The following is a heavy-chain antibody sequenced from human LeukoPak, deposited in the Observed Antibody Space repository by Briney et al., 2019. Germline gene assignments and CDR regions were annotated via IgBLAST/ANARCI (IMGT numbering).Heavy chain of an antibody. CDR3: AGNYYGSGSYYSEDRY. D-gene: IGHD3-10*01. CDR2: INHSGST. V-gene: IGHV4-34*01. CDR1: GGSISYYY. J-gene: IGHJ4*02. Sequence: SETLSLTCTVSGGSISYYYWSWIRQPPGKGLEWIGEINHSGSTNYNPSLKSRVTISVDTSKNQFSLKLSSVTAADTAVYYCAGNYYGSGSYYSEDRYWGQGTLVTVSS.